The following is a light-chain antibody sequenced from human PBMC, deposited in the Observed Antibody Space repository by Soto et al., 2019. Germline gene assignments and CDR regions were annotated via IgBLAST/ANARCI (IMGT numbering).Light chain of an antibody. V-gene: IGKV3-15*01. J-gene: IGKJ1*01. CDR1: QSVRNN. Sequence: EIILTQSPDTLSLSPGERVTLSCRASQSVRNNYLAWYQQKPGQAPRLLIYGASTRATGIPARFTGSGSGTDFTLTISSLQSEDFAVYYCQQYKNWPRTFGQGTKVDIK. CDR2: GAS. CDR3: QQYKNWPRT.